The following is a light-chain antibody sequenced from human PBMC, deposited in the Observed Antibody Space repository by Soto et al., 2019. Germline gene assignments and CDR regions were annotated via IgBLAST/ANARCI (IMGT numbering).Light chain of an antibody. CDR3: QQYNNWPLT. V-gene: IGKV3-15*01. J-gene: IGKJ5*01. Sequence: EKVMTQSPATLSVSPGERATLSCRASQSVSRNLAWYQQKPGQAPRLLIYGASSRATGIPVRFSGSGSGTEFTLTISSLQSEDFAVYYCQQYNNWPLTFGQGTRLEIK. CDR2: GAS. CDR1: QSVSRN.